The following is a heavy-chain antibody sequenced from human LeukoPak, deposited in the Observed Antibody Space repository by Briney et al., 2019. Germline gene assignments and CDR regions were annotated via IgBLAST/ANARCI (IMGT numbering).Heavy chain of an antibody. CDR1: GFTFSNYE. CDR2: ISSSGGTI. Sequence: PGGSLRLSCAASGFTFSNYEMNWVRQAPGKGLEWVSYISSSGGTIYYADFVKGRFSVSRDNAKNSLFLQMNSLRAEDTAVYYCAKYYDILTGYSNVRFFDSWGQGTLVTVSS. CDR3: AKYYDILTGYSNVRFFDS. V-gene: IGHV3-48*03. D-gene: IGHD3-9*01. J-gene: IGHJ4*02.